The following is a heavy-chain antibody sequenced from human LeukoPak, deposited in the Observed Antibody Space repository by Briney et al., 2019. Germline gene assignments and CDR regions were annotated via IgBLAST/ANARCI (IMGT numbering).Heavy chain of an antibody. CDR2: VYHTGTT. CDR3: TRDEYGAAD. J-gene: IGHJ4*02. CDR1: GYSVSSGYY. D-gene: IGHD4-17*01. V-gene: IGHV4-38-2*02. Sequence: SETLRLTCVVSGYSVSSGYYWGWIRQSPGKGLEWIASVYHTGTTYYNPSLKSRASISVDMSKNHVSLRLTSVTAADTAMYYCTRDEYGAADWGQGILVTVSS.